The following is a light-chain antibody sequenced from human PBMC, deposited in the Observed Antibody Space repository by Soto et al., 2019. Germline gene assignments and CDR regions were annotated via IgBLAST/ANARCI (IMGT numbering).Light chain of an antibody. CDR1: QSVSSDY. J-gene: IGKJ4*01. CDR3: QQYGSSPLT. Sequence: VLTQSPGTLSLSPGERATLSCRASQSVSSDYLAWYQQKPGQAPRVLIYRASSRATGIPDRFSGSGSGTDFTLTISRLEPEDFAVYYCQQYGSSPLTFGGGTKVDIK. CDR2: RAS. V-gene: IGKV3-20*01.